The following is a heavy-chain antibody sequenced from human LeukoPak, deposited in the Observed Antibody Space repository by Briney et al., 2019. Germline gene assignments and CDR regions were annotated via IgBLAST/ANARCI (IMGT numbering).Heavy chain of an antibody. CDR2: INHNGNVN. CDR3: ARGGGLDV. CDR1: GFIFSNYG. V-gene: IGHV3-7*03. Sequence: GGSLRLSCAASGFIFSNYGMNWVRQAPGEGLEWVASINHNGNVNYYVDSVKGRFTISRDNAKNSLYLQMSNLRAEDTAVYFCARGGGLDVWGQGATVTVSS. D-gene: IGHD3-16*01. J-gene: IGHJ6*02.